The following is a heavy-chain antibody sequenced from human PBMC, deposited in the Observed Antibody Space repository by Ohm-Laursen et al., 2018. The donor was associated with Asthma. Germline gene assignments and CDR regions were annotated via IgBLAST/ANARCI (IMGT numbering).Heavy chain of an antibody. Sequence: SLRLSCAASGFTLKTYGIHWVRQAPGKGLEWVSVIYSGGSTYYADSVKGRFTTSRDNAKNLVYLQMDGLRVDDTALYYCARIGPEWELPGREYSLIHWGQGTLVTVSS. CDR1: GFTLKTYG. J-gene: IGHJ1*01. CDR3: ARIGPEWELPGREYSLIH. CDR2: IYSGGST. D-gene: IGHD1-26*01. V-gene: IGHV3-66*01.